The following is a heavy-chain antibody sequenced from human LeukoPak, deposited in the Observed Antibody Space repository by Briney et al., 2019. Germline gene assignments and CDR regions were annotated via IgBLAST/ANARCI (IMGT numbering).Heavy chain of an antibody. D-gene: IGHD2/OR15-2a*01. V-gene: IGHV3-23*01. CDR2: ISVSGANT. CDR3: ARRLLDPDDY. CDR1: GFTFSNYA. Sequence: PGGSLRLSCAASGFTFSNYAMIWVRQAPGKGLEWVSGISVSGANTYYADSVKGRFTISRDNSKNTLYLQMNSLRAEDTAVYYCARRLLDPDDYWGQGTLVTVSS. J-gene: IGHJ4*02.